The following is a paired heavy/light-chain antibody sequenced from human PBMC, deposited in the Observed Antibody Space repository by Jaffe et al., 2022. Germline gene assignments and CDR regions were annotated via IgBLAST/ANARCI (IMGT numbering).Heavy chain of an antibody. D-gene: IGHD3-22*01. J-gene: IGHJ4*02. V-gene: IGHV1-69*05. CDR3: ARWTHYDSSAVLEGALDY. CDR1: GGTFSSYA. Sequence: QVQLVQSGAEVKKPGSSVKVSCKASGGTFSSYAISWVRQAPGQGLEWMGGIIPIFGTANYAQKFQGRVTITTDESTSTAYMELSSLRSEDTAVYYCARWTHYDSSAVLEGALDYWGQGTLVTVSS. CDR2: IIPIFGTA.
Light chain of an antibody. CDR2: DAS. CDR3: QQRSNLWT. J-gene: IGKJ1*01. CDR1: QSVSSY. Sequence: EIVLTQSPATLSLSPGERATLSCRASQSVSSYLAWYQQKPGQAPRLLIYDASNRATGIPARFSGSGSGTDFTLTISSLEPEDFAVYYCQQRSNLWTFGQGTKVEIK. V-gene: IGKV3-11*01.